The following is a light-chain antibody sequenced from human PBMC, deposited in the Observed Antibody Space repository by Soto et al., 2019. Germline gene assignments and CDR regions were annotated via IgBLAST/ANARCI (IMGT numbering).Light chain of an antibody. Sequence: EIVLTQSPATLSLSPGERATLSCRASQSVSSYLAWYQQKPGQAPRLLIYGASNRATGIPARFSGSGSGTNFPLTIISLEPEDFAVYYCQQRSNWSITFGQGTRLEIK. J-gene: IGKJ5*01. CDR1: QSVSSY. CDR2: GAS. CDR3: QQRSNWSIT. V-gene: IGKV3-11*01.